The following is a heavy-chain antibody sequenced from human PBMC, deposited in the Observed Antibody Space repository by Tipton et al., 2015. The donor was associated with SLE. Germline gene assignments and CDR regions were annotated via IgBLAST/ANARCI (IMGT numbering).Heavy chain of an antibody. CDR2: IKQDGSEK. V-gene: IGHV3-7*05. J-gene: IGHJ3*01. CDR1: GFTFSTYW. CDR3: AREGDYYDSSGYP. D-gene: IGHD3-22*01. Sequence: SLRLSCAASGFTFSTYWTSWVRQVPGTWLEWVANIKQDGSEKYYVDSVKGRFTISRDNAKNSLYLQMNSLRAEDTAVYYCAREGDYYDSSGYPWGQGTMVTVSS.